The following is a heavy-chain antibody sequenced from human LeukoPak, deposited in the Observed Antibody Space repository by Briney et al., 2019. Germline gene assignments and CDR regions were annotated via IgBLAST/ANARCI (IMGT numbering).Heavy chain of an antibody. J-gene: IGHJ4*02. Sequence: SETLSLTCAVYGGSFSGYYWSWIRQPPGKGLEWIGEINHSGSTNYNPSLKSRVTISVDTSKNQFSLKLSSVTAADTAVYYCARRAEYSSSSLIDYWGQGTLVTVSS. V-gene: IGHV4-34*01. CDR2: INHSGST. D-gene: IGHD6-6*01. CDR1: GGSFSGYY. CDR3: ARRAEYSSSSLIDY.